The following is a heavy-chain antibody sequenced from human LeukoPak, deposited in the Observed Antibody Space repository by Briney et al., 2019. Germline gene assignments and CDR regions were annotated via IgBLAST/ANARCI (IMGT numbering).Heavy chain of an antibody. D-gene: IGHD4-17*01. CDR1: GFTFSSYE. J-gene: IGHJ6*02. CDR2: ISSSGSTI. V-gene: IGHV3-48*03. Sequence: GGSLRLSCAASGFTFSSYEMNWVRQAPGKGLEWVSYISSSGSTIYYADSAKGRFTISRDNAKNSLYLQMNSLRAEDTAVYYCARDPHLPTVTTGVWGQGTTVTVSS. CDR3: ARDPHLPTVTTGV.